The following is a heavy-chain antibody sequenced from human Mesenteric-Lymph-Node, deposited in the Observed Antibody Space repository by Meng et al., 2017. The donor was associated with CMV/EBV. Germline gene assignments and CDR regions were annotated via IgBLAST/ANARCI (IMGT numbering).Heavy chain of an antibody. D-gene: IGHD3-16*01. J-gene: IGHJ4*02. Sequence: GGSLRLSCAASGIHVSSEYMEWVRQAPGKGLEWVGRSRNKANSYTTEYAASVRGRFTLSRDVSQNSLHLQMNSLKTDDTAVYYCTLNLGEPPDNWGQGALVTVSS. V-gene: IGHV3-72*01. CDR2: SRNKANSYTT. CDR1: GIHVSSEY. CDR3: TLNLGEPPDN.